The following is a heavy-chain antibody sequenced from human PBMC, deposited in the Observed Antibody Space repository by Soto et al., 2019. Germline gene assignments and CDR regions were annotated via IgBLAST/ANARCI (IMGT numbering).Heavy chain of an antibody. J-gene: IGHJ3*02. V-gene: IGHV4-34*01. D-gene: IGHD3-22*01. CDR1: GGSFSGYY. Sequence: QVQLQQWGAGLLKPSETLSLTCAVYGGSFSGYYWSWIRQPPGKGLEWIGEINHSESTNYNPSLKSRVTISVDPSKNLFSQKLSSVTAADTAVYYCARGLEMIVVVRGPYDAFDIWGQGTMVTVSS. CDR2: INHSEST. CDR3: ARGLEMIVVVRGPYDAFDI.